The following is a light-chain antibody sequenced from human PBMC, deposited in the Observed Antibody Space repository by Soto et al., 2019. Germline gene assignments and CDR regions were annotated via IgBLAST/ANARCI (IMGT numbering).Light chain of an antibody. CDR3: MQALQTQWT. CDR1: QSLLHSNGYNY. Sequence: DIVMTQSPLSLPVTPGEPASISCRSSQSLLHSNGYNYLGWYLQKPGQSPQLLIYLGSNRASGVPDWFSGSGSGTDFTLKISRVEAEYVGVYYCMQALQTQWTFGQGTKVEIK. CDR2: LGS. J-gene: IGKJ1*01. V-gene: IGKV2-28*01.